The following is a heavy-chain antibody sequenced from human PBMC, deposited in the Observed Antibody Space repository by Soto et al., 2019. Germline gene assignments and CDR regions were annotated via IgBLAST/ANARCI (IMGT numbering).Heavy chain of an antibody. Sequence: GASVNVSCKASGYTFTSYAMHWVRQAPGQRLEWMGWINAGNGNTKYSQKFQGRVTITRDTSASTAYMELSSLRSEDTAVYYCATPVAGKLEYYYYGMDVWGQGTTVTVSS. CDR3: ATPVAGKLEYYYYGMDV. V-gene: IGHV1-3*01. CDR2: INAGNGNT. D-gene: IGHD6-19*01. J-gene: IGHJ6*02. CDR1: GYTFTSYA.